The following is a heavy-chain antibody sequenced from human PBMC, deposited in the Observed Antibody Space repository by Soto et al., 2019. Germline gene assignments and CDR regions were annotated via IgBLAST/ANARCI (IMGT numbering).Heavy chain of an antibody. V-gene: IGHV3-23*01. CDR3: AKDRTTAGTTVRFDP. CDR2: ISGSGGTT. D-gene: IGHD1-1*01. Sequence: EVQLLESGGGLVQPGGSLRLSCAASVFTFGTYAMSWVRQAPGKGLEWVSSISGSGGTTYYADSVKGRFTISRDNSKNTLYLQMNSLRAEDTAVYYCAKDRTTAGTTVRFDPWGQGTLVTVSS. CDR1: VFTFGTYA. J-gene: IGHJ5*02.